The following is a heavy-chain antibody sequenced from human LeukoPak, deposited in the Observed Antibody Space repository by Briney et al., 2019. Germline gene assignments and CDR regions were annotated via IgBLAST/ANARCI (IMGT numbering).Heavy chain of an antibody. V-gene: IGHV4-59*01. Sequence: PSETLFLTCTVSGGSISSYYWSWIRQPPGKGLEWIGYIYYTGSTSYSPPLKSRVTISADTSKNQVSLKVTSVTAADTAVYFCARVTGSPLSPYYYYMDVWGKGTTVTVSS. CDR2: IYYTGST. J-gene: IGHJ6*03. D-gene: IGHD5/OR15-5a*01. CDR3: ARVTGSPLSPYYYYMDV. CDR1: GGSISSYY.